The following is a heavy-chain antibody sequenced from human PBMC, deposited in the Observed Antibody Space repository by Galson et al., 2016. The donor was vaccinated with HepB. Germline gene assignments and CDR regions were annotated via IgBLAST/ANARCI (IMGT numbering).Heavy chain of an antibody. V-gene: IGHV1-2*02. D-gene: IGHD1-26*01. J-gene: IGHJ3*02. CDR1: GYTFTGYY. CDR3: ARDRYSGGYYVGAFDI. Sequence: SVKVSCKASGYTFTGYYMHWVRQAPGQGLEWMGWINPDSGVTSYAQKFQGRVTMTRDTSISTVYMELSRLKSDDTAIYYCARDRYSGGYYVGAFDIWGQGTVVTVS. CDR2: INPDSGVT.